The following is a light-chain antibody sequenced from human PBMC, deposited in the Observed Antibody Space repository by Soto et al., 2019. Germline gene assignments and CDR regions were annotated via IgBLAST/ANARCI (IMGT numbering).Light chain of an antibody. Sequence: DIAMTQSPDSLAVSLGERATINCKSSQSVLYSSNNKNYLAWYQQKPGQPPKLLIYWASTRASGVPDRFSGSGSGTDFTLTISSLEAEDVAVYYCQQYYSSPWTFGQGTKVEIK. J-gene: IGKJ1*01. CDR2: WAS. V-gene: IGKV4-1*01. CDR1: QSVLYSSNNKNY. CDR3: QQYYSSPWT.